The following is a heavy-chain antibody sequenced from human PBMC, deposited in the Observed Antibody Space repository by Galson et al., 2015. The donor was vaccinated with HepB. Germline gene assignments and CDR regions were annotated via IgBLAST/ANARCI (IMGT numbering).Heavy chain of an antibody. CDR1: GFTFSTYS. D-gene: IGHD3-3*01. CDR3: ARNGSRFLEWLPPRFDY. J-gene: IGHJ4*02. V-gene: IGHV3-21*06. Sequence: SLRLSCAASGFTFSTYSMSWVRQAPGKGLEWVSSISTSSSYIYYSDSVQGRFTISRDNAKNTLFLQMNSLRAEDTAVYYCARNGSRFLEWLPPRFDYWGQGTLVTVSP. CDR2: ISTSSSYI.